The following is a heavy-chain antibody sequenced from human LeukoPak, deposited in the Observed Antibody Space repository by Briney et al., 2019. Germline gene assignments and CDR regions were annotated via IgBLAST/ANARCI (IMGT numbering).Heavy chain of an antibody. CDR1: GYTFTSYA. D-gene: IGHD2-2*01. V-gene: IGHV1-3*01. J-gene: IGHJ4*02. Sequence: ASVNVSCKASGYTFTSYAMHWVRQAPGQRLEWMGWINAGNGNTKYSQKFQGRVTITRDTSASTAYMELSSLRSEDTAVYYCARDDCSKTSCYGIWGQGTLVTVSS. CDR3: ARDDCSKTSCYGI. CDR2: INAGNGNT.